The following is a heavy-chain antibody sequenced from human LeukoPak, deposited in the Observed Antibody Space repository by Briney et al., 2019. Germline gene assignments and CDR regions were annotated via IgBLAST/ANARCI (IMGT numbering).Heavy chain of an antibody. CDR2: IYSDGVT. CDR3: ARDRAEGKTWVEFDP. V-gene: IGHV3-66*02. CDR1: GFIVNSYA. J-gene: IGHJ5*02. Sequence: GGSLRLSCAASGFIVNSYAMSWVRQAPGKGLAWVSLIYSDGVTQYADSVKGRFTISRDNSKNTLYLQMNSLRDEDTAVYFCARDRAEGKTWVEFDPWGQGTLVTVSS.